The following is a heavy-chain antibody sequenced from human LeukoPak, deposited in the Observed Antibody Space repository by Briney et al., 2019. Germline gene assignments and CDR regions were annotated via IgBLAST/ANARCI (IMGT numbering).Heavy chain of an antibody. D-gene: IGHD2-2*01. V-gene: IGHV4-59*08. CDR1: GGSISSYY. Sequence: SETLSLTCTVSGGSISSYYWSWIRQPPGKGLEWIGYMYYSGSTNYNPSLRSRVTISVDTSKNQFSLKLSSVTAADTAVYYCAMHLGYCSSTSCYPWFDPWGQGTLVTVSS. CDR3: AMHLGYCSSTSCYPWFDP. CDR2: MYYSGST. J-gene: IGHJ5*02.